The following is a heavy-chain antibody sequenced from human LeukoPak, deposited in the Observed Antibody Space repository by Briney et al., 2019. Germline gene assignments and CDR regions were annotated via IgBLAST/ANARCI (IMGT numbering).Heavy chain of an antibody. CDR3: AKVPAGSGWFGYFQH. D-gene: IGHD6-19*01. V-gene: IGHV3-30*18. CDR1: GFSFSSYG. J-gene: IGHJ1*01. Sequence: GRSLRLSCAASGFSFSSYGMYWVRQAPGKGLDWVAVISFDGSNKYYVDSVKGRFTISRDNSKNTLFLQMDSLRPEDTAVYYCAKVPAGSGWFGYFQHWGQGTLVTVSS. CDR2: ISFDGSNK.